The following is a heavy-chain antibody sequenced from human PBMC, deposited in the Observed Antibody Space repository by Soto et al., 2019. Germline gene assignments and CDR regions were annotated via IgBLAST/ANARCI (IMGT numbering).Heavy chain of an antibody. J-gene: IGHJ4*02. CDR1: GGSFSGYY. Sequence: QVQLQQWGAGLLKPSETLSLTCAVYGGSFSGYYWSWIRQPPGKGLEWIGEINHSGSTNYNPSLKSRVTISVDTSKNQFSLKLSSVTAADTAVYYCARSHLEYSSGWFPSRYFDYWGQGTLVTVSS. D-gene: IGHD6-19*01. CDR3: ARSHLEYSSGWFPSRYFDY. V-gene: IGHV4-34*01. CDR2: INHSGST.